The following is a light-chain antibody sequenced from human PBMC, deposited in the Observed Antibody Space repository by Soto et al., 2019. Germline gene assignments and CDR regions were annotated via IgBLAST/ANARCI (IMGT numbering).Light chain of an antibody. V-gene: IGKV3-20*01. J-gene: IGKJ5*01. Sequence: GTLSLSKGERATLSCRASQSVSSSYLAWYQQKPGQAPRLLIYGASSRATGIPDRFSGSGSGTDFTLTISRLEPEDFAVYYCQPSGIPWPFGQ. CDR2: GAS. CDR1: QSVSSSY. CDR3: QPSGIPWP.